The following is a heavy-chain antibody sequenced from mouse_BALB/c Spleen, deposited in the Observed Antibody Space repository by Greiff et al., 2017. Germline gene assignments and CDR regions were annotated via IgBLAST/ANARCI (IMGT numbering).Heavy chain of an antibody. Sequence: VQLQQSGPGLVKPSQSLSLTCTVTGYSITSDYAWNWIRQFPGNKLEWMGYISYSGSTSYNPSLKSRISITRDTSKNQFFLQLNSVTTEDTATYYCARGDYYGNPYWYFDVWGAGTTVTVSS. CDR3: ARGDYYGNPYWYFDV. J-gene: IGHJ1*01. D-gene: IGHD2-1*01. CDR1: GYSITSDYA. CDR2: ISYSGST. V-gene: IGHV3-2*02.